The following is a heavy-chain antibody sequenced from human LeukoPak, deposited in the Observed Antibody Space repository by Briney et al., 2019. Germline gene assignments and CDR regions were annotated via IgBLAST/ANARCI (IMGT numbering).Heavy chain of an antibody. J-gene: IGHJ6*03. Sequence: GGSLRLSCGASGFTLDDYGMSWVRQAPGKGLEWVSSINWNGDTTRYADSVKGRLTISRDNAKNSLYLQMNSLRAEDTALYYCARESLVDYNFYYMDVWGKGTTVTVSS. CDR2: INWNGDTT. CDR3: ARESLVDYNFYYMDV. D-gene: IGHD1-26*01. CDR1: GFTLDDYG. V-gene: IGHV3-20*04.